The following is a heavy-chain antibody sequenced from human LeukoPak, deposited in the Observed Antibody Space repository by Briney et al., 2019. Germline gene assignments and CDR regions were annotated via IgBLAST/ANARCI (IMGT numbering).Heavy chain of an antibody. V-gene: IGHV3-23*01. CDR1: GFSFGSYA. CDR3: AKKCGGDCYSYYYYMDV. CDR2: ISGSGGST. J-gene: IGHJ6*03. D-gene: IGHD2-21*01. Sequence: GGSLRLSCAASGFSFGSYALSWVRQAPGKGLEWVSAISGSGGSTYYADSVKGRFTISRDNSKNTLYLQMNSLRAEDTAVYYCAKKCGGDCYSYYYYMDVWGKGTTVTVSS.